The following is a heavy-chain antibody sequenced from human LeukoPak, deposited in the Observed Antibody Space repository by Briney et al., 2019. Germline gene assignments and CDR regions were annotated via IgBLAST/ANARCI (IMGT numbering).Heavy chain of an antibody. CDR1: AVSSSGHY. V-gene: IGHV4-34*12. Sequence: SETLSLTCSANAVSSSGHYWSWVRHPPGKGLEWIGEIIHSGSAAYNPSLTSRVTISLDTSKTQLSLNLSSVTAADTSVYYCASFRPLGPYYYYFAFDVWGQGTTVTVSS. CDR3: ASFRPLGPYYYYFAFDV. J-gene: IGHJ6*02. D-gene: IGHD3-16*02. CDR2: IIHSGSA.